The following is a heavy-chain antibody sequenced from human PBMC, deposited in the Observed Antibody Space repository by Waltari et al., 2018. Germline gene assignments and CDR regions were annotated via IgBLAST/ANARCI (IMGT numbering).Heavy chain of an antibody. Sequence: QVQLQESGPGLVKPSETLSLTCTVSVGSLSSHYCSWIRQPPGKGLEWIGYIYYSGSTNYNPSLKSRVTISVDTSKNQFSLKLSSVTAADTAVYYCARVGDFWSGYWDYWGQGTLVTVSS. CDR2: IYYSGST. J-gene: IGHJ4*02. CDR3: ARVGDFWSGYWDY. CDR1: VGSLSSHY. V-gene: IGHV4-59*11. D-gene: IGHD3-3*01.